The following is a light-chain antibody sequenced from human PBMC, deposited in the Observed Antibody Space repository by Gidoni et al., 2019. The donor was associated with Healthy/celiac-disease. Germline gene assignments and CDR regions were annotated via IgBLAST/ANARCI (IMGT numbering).Light chain of an antibody. Sequence: EIVLTQSPGTLSLSPGERATLSCRASQSVSSSYLAWYQQKPGQATRLLIYGACSRATGIPDRCSGSGSGTDFPLTISRLEPEDFAVYYCQQYGSAYSFGQGTKLEIK. J-gene: IGKJ2*03. CDR1: QSVSSSY. CDR2: GAC. CDR3: QQYGSAYS. V-gene: IGKV3-20*01.